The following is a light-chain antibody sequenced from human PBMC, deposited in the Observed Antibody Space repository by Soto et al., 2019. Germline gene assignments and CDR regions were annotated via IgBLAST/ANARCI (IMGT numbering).Light chain of an antibody. CDR2: GVS. Sequence: EIVLTQSPGTLSLSPGERATLSCRASESVSSTSLAWYQQKPGQATRLLMYGVSSRATGIPDRFSGSGSGTDFTLTINRLEPEDFAVYFCQQYDNSVWTFGQGTKVEIK. V-gene: IGKV3-20*01. J-gene: IGKJ1*01. CDR3: QQYDNSVWT. CDR1: ESVSSTS.